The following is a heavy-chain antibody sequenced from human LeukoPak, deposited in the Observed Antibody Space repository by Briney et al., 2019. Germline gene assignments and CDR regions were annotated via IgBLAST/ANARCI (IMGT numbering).Heavy chain of an antibody. V-gene: IGHV3-11*01. CDR3: ATDGAGFDT. Sequence: PGGSLRLSCAASGFTFNDYYMSWIRQAPGKGLEWLSYVNIGGTNTHYADSVKGRFTISRDNAKKSLYLEMNNLRAEDTAVYYCATDGAGFDTWGQGVLVTVSS. J-gene: IGHJ5*02. CDR2: VNIGGTNT. CDR1: GFTFNDYY.